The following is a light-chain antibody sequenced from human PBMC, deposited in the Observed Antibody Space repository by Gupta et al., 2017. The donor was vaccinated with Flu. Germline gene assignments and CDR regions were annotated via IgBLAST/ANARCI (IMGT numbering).Light chain of an antibody. CDR2: GAS. J-gene: IGKJ1*01. CDR3: QQYGSSPWT. Sequence: EIVLTQSPGTFSLSPGESATLSCRASQSVSSSYLAWYQQKPGQAPRLLIYGASSRATGIPDRFSGSGSGTDFTLTISRLEPEDFAVYYCQQYGSSPWTFGQGTKVEIK. CDR1: QSVSSSY. V-gene: IGKV3-20*01.